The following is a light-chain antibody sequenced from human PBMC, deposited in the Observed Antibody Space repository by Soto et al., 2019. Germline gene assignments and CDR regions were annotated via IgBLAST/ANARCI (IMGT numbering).Light chain of an antibody. CDR2: DAS. CDR3: QQRSNWPPNVT. V-gene: IGKV3-11*01. Sequence: EIVLTQSPATLSLSPGERATLSCRASQSVSSYLAWYHQKPGQAPRLPIYDASNRVSGIPAMFSGSGSGTHFSLSISCREPEDYAVHYCQQRSNWPPNVTFGQGTRLEIK. CDR1: QSVSSY. J-gene: IGKJ5*01.